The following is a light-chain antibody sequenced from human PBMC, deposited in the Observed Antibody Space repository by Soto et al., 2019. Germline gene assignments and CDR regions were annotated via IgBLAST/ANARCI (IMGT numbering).Light chain of an antibody. CDR3: SSYTSGSASV. CDR2: DVS. CDR1: SSDVGNYNY. J-gene: IGLJ1*01. V-gene: IGLV2-14*01. Sequence: QSALTQPASVSGSPGQSITISCTGTSSDVGNYNYVSWYQQHPGKAPKLMIYDVSNRPSGVSNRFSGSKSGNTASLTISGLQTEDEADYYCSSYTSGSASVFGTGTQLTVL.